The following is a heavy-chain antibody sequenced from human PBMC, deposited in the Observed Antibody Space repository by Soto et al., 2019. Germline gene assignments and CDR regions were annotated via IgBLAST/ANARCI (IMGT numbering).Heavy chain of an antibody. CDR1: GFSLSTSGVG. CDR2: IYWNDDK. V-gene: IGHV2-5*01. Sequence: SGPRLVNPTQTLTLTCTFSGFSLSTSGVGVGWIRQPPGKALEWLALIYWNDDKRYSPSLKSRLTITKDTSKNQVVLTMTNMDPVDTATYYCAHRLISGIAAAGTNWFDPWGQGTLVTVSS. D-gene: IGHD6-13*01. CDR3: AHRLISGIAAAGTNWFDP. J-gene: IGHJ5*02.